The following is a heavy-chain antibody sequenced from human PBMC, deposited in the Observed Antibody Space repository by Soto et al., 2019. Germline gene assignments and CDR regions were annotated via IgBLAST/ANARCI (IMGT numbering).Heavy chain of an antibody. V-gene: IGHV3-7*03. Sequence: GSLRLSCAASGFTFSSYWMSWVRQAPGKGLEWVANIKQDGSENYYVDSVRGRFTISRDNAKNSLYLQMNSLRAEDTAVYYCVRDFEGSYGSGRFDYWGQGTLVTVS. CDR2: IKQDGSEN. CDR1: GFTFSSYW. J-gene: IGHJ4*02. CDR3: VRDFEGSYGSGRFDY. D-gene: IGHD5-18*01.